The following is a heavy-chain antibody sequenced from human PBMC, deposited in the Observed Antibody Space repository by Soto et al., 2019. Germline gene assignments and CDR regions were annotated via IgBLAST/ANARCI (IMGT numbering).Heavy chain of an antibody. CDR1: GGSISRGDYY. CDR3: ARGLAAAGWLDP. J-gene: IGHJ5*02. Sequence: SETLSLTCTVSGGSISRGDYYWGWIRQPPGKGLEWIGHIYYTGSAHYDPSLKSRLTMSIDTSKNQFSLTMTSVTAADTAMYYCARGLAAAGWLDPWGQGHRVTVSS. D-gene: IGHD6-13*01. CDR2: IYYTGSA. V-gene: IGHV4-61*08.